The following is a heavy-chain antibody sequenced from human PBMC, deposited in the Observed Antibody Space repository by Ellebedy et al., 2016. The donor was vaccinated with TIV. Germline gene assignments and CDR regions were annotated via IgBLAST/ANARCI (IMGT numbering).Heavy chain of an antibody. CDR1: GFTFSSYA. D-gene: IGHD3-10*01. CDR3: ARDISTVRGEFDY. V-gene: IGHV3-21*01. J-gene: IGHJ4*02. CDR2: ISSSSSYI. Sequence: GESLKISCAASGFTFSSYAMSWVRQAPGKGLEWVSSISSSSSYIYYADSVKGRFTISRDNAKNSLYLQMNSLRAEDTAVYYCARDISTVRGEFDYWGQGTLVTVSS.